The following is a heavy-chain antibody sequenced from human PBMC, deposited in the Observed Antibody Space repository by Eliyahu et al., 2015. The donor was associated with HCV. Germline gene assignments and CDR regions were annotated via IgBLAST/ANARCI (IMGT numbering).Heavy chain of an antibody. Sequence: GYADSVKGRFTISRDNAKNSLYLQMNSLRAEDTALYHCARGSSGRNFDYWGQGTLVTVSS. V-gene: IGHV3-20*01. D-gene: IGHD6-19*01. J-gene: IGHJ4*02. CDR3: ARGSSGRNFDY.